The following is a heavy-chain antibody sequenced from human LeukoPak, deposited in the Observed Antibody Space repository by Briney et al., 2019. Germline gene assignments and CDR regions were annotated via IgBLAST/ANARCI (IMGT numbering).Heavy chain of an antibody. J-gene: IGHJ4*02. CDR1: GFSLSSYA. Sequence: GGSLRISCTASGFSLSSYAMHWVRQAPGKGVEYISAISSNGRSAYYANTVKGRFTISRDISKNMVYLQIGSLRPEDMAVYYCARVVPYYDFWSGPVDYWGQGILVTVST. D-gene: IGHD3-3*01. CDR3: ARVVPYYDFWSGPVDY. CDR2: ISSNGRSA. V-gene: IGHV3-64*01.